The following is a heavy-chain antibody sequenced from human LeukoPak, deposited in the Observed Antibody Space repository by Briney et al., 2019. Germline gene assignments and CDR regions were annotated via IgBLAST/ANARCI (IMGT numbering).Heavy chain of an antibody. Sequence: GGPLRLSCAASGFTFNSYSMNWVRQAPGKGLEWVSYISSSGSTIYYADSVKGRFTISRDNAKNSLYLQMNSLRAEDTAVYYCARDVLVGYSSRDYDYWGQGTLVTVSS. V-gene: IGHV3-48*04. J-gene: IGHJ4*02. CDR3: ARDVLVGYSSRDYDY. CDR2: ISSSGSTI. CDR1: GFTFNSYS. D-gene: IGHD6-13*01.